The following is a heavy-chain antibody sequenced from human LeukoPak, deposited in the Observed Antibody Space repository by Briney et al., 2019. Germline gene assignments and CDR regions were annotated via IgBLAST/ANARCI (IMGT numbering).Heavy chain of an antibody. Sequence: GGSLRLSCTVSGFTFGDYTMSWFRQAPGKGLEWVGFIRSKAYGGTTEYAASVKGRFPISRDDSKSIAYLQMNSLQSEDTAVYYCTRNMLGIAWFDPWGQGTLVTVSS. V-gene: IGHV3-49*03. D-gene: IGHD7-27*01. CDR2: IRSKAYGGTT. CDR3: TRNMLGIAWFDP. J-gene: IGHJ5*02. CDR1: GFTFGDYT.